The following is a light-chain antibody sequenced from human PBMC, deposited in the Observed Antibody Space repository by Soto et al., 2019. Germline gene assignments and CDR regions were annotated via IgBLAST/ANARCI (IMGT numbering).Light chain of an antibody. V-gene: IGKV1-5*01. CDR1: QSINNC. J-gene: IGKJ2*01. Sequence: DIQMTQSPSTLSAFVGDRVTITCRASQSINNCLAWYQQKPGEAAKLLIYDASSLQSGVPSRFSGSGSGTDFTLTISSLQPDDFATYYCHQYNSDYTFGQGTRLEV. CDR3: HQYNSDYT. CDR2: DAS.